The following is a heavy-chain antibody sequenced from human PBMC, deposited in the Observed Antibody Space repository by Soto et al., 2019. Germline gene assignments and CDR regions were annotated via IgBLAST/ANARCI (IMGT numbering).Heavy chain of an antibody. CDR1: GFTFSSYA. J-gene: IGHJ6*02. CDR2: ISYDGSNK. V-gene: IGHV3-30-3*01. D-gene: IGHD2-2*01. Sequence: QVQLVESGGGVVQPGRSLRLSCAASGFTFSSYAMHWVRQAPGKGLEWVAVISYDGSNKYYADSVKGRFTISRDNSKNTLYLQMNSLRAEDTAVYYCASDHFDIVVVPAATIYYYYGMDVWGQGTTVTVSS. CDR3: ASDHFDIVVVPAATIYYYYGMDV.